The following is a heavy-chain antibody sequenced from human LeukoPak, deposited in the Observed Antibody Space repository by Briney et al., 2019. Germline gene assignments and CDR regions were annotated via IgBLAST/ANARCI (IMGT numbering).Heavy chain of an antibody. J-gene: IGHJ4*02. V-gene: IGHV3-48*02. D-gene: IGHD6-19*01. CDR3: VAGMFDN. CDR1: GFTFSSYS. Sequence: GGSLRLSCAASGFTFSSYSLNWVRQTPGEGLEWLSYISSSSTSIYYADSVKGRFTISRDNTKNSLFLQMTSLRDEDTAVYYAVAGMFDNWGQGTLVTGSS. CDR2: ISSSSTSI.